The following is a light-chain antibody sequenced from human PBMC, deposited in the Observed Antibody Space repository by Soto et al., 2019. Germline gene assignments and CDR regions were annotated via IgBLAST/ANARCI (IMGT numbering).Light chain of an antibody. V-gene: IGKV3-11*01. CDR2: DAS. J-gene: IGKJ5*01. CDR3: HQRQYWPPIT. CDR1: LSVSVY. Sequence: EIMMTQSPATLSVSPGERATLSCRTSLSVSVYLDWYQQKPGQAPRLLISDASNRATGIPARFSGSGSGTDFTLTISSLEPEDFAVYYCHQRQYWPPITFGQGTRLE.